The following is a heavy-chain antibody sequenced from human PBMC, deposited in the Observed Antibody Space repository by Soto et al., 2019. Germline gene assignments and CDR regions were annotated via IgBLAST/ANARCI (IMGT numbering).Heavy chain of an antibody. D-gene: IGHD2-21*02. CDR2: ISSSDKYI. CDR1: GFTFSNFG. V-gene: IGHV3-21*01. CDR3: ARVFCRGDCYSPLDY. J-gene: IGHJ4*02. Sequence: PGGSRRLSCVASGFTFSNFGLNWVRQAPGKGLEWVSSISSSDKYIYYADSVEGRFTISRDNAKNSLSLQMNSLRADDTAVYYCARVFCRGDCYSPLDYWGQGTLVTVSS.